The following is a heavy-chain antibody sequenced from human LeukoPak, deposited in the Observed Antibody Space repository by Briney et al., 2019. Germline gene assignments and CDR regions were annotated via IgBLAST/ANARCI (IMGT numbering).Heavy chain of an antibody. CDR2: VYGGGST. V-gene: IGHV4-4*07. J-gene: IGHJ5*02. D-gene: IGHD3-10*01. Sequence: SETLSLTCTVSGGSISSYYLSWIRRPAGKGLEWIGRVYGGGSTTYNPSLKSRVTMSVDTSKNQFSLKLSSVTAADTALYYCARDSGTTGEVKFDPWGQGTLVTVSS. CDR3: ARDSGTTGEVKFDP. CDR1: GGSISSYY.